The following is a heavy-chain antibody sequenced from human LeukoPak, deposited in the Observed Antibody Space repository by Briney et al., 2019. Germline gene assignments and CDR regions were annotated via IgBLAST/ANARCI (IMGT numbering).Heavy chain of an antibody. V-gene: IGHV4-59*01. D-gene: IGHD3-3*01. CDR1: GGSISSYY. J-gene: IGHJ6*02. CDR3: AREYYDFWSGPDYYCYAMDV. CDR2: IYYSGST. Sequence: SETLSLTCTVSGGSISSYYWSWIRQPPGKGLEWIGYIYYSGSTNYNPSLKSRVTISVDTSKNQFSLKLSSVTAADTAVYYCAREYYDFWSGPDYYCYAMDVWGQGTTVTVSS.